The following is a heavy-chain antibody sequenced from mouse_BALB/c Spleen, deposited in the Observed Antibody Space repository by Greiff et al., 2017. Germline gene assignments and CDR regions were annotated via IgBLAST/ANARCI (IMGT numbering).Heavy chain of an antibody. CDR2: ISSGGST. CDR1: GFTFSSYA. D-gene: IGHD1-1*01. J-gene: IGHJ4*01. V-gene: IGHV5-6-5*01. Sequence: EVQRVESGGGLVKPGGSLKLSCAASGFTFSSYAMSWVRQTPEKRLEWVASISSGGSTYYPDSVKGRFTISRDNARNILYLQMSSLRSEDTAMYYCARTTEDYAMDYWGQGTSVTVSS. CDR3: ARTTEDYAMDY.